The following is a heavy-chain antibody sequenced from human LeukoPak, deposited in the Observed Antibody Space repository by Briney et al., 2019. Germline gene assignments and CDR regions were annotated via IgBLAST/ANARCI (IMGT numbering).Heavy chain of an antibody. CDR1: GFTFDTHH. CDR2: ITGSGGTT. V-gene: IGHV3-23*01. CDR3: ARDYGGYCSSTSCYAGGYFDY. D-gene: IGHD2-2*01. Sequence: GGSLRLSCAASGFTFDTHHMSWVRQAPGKGLEWLSDITGSGGTTHYSDSVTGRFTISRDNSKNTLYLQMNSLRAEDTAVYYCARDYGGYCSSTSCYAGGYFDYWGQGTLVTVSS. J-gene: IGHJ4*02.